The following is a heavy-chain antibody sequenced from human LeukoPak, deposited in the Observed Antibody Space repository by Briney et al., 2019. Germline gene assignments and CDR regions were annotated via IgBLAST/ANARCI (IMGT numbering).Heavy chain of an antibody. V-gene: IGHV3-30*18. CDR3: AKDSAGGQGAY. CDR1: GFTFSIYG. CDR2: ISYDGSNK. D-gene: IGHD3-16*01. J-gene: IGHJ4*02. Sequence: GRSLRLSCAASGFTFSIYGMHWVRQAPGKGLEGVAVISYDGSNKYYADSVKGRFTISRHNSKNTLYLQMNSMRAEDTAVYYCAKDSAGGQGAYWGQGTLVTVSS.